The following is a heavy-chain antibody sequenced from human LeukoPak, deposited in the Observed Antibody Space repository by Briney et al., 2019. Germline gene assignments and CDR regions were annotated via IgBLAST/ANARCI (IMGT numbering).Heavy chain of an antibody. CDR1: GFTFTGYY. Sequence: ASVKVSCKASGFTFTGYYIYWVRQAPGQGLEWMGWINHNSGGKNYALKFQGRVTMTRDTSISTAYMELSRLRSDDTAVYYCARGPRYGSGNYYNNYWGQGTLVTVSS. D-gene: IGHD3-10*01. V-gene: IGHV1-2*02. CDR2: INHNSGGK. J-gene: IGHJ4*02. CDR3: ARGPRYGSGNYYNNY.